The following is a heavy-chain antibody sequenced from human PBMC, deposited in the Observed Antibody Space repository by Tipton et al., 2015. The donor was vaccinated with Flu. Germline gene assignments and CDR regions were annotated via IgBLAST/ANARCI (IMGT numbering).Heavy chain of an antibody. V-gene: IGHV3-30*02. CDR1: GFTFSHFG. Sequence: QLVQSGGGVVQPGGSLRLSCAASGFTFSHFGIHWVRQAPGKGLEWVAFIRFDGSTEDYADSVKGRFTISRDNPKNTLYVQMNRLRAEDTAVYYCAKVLGPGASGYGMDVWGQGTTVTVSS. D-gene: IGHD2-8*02. J-gene: IGHJ6*02. CDR3: AKVLGPGASGYGMDV. CDR2: IRFDGSTE.